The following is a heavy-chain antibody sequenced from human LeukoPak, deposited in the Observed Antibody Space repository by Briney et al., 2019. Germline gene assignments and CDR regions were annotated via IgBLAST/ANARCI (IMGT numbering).Heavy chain of an antibody. V-gene: IGHV1-2*02. Sequence: ASVKVSCKASGYTFTGYYMHWVRQAPGQGLEWMGWINPNSGGTNYAQKFQGRVTMTRDTSISTAYMELSSLRSEDTAVYYCARANSGYDHPPSYYYYMDVWGKGTTVTVSS. CDR2: INPNSGGT. CDR1: GYTFTGYY. D-gene: IGHD5-12*01. J-gene: IGHJ6*03. CDR3: ARANSGYDHPPSYYYYMDV.